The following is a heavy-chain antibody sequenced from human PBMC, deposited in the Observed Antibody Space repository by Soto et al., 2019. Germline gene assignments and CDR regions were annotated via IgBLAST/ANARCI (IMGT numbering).Heavy chain of an antibody. CDR1: GGTLNSYT. V-gene: IGHV1-69*01. CDR2: IIPVFGTT. CDR3: SISNSYGRGDF. D-gene: IGHD4-17*01. Sequence: QVQLVQSGAEVKKPGSSVRVSCKASGGTLNSYTISWVRQAPGQGLEWMGGIIPVFGTTDYAKKFQGRVTITADQSTGTAYLDLVSLRSEDTAIYYCSISNSYGRGDFWGQGTLVTVSS. J-gene: IGHJ4*02.